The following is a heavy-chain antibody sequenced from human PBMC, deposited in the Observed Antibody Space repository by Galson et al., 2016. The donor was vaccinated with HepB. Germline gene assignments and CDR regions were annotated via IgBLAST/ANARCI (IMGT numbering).Heavy chain of an antibody. V-gene: IGHV6-1*01. CDR3: ARGNYDDASGRFDI. Sequence: CAISGDSVSSNTAAWNWVRQSPSGGLEWLGRTYYRYKWYTDYAVSVISRISINADPSKNHSSLQLSSVTSEDNTVYYCARGNYDDASGRFDIWGPGTLVTVSS. CDR1: GDSVSSNTAA. J-gene: IGHJ4*02. D-gene: IGHD3-22*01. CDR2: TYYRYKWYT.